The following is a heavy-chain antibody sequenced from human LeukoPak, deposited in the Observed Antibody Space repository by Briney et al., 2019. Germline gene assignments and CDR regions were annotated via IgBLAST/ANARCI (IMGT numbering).Heavy chain of an antibody. V-gene: IGHV4-39*01. CDR1: GGSISSSSYY. CDR2: IYYSGST. Sequence: SETLSLTCTVSGGSISSSSYYWGWIRQPPGKGLEWIGSIYYSGSTYYNPSLKSRVTISVDTSKNQFSLKLSSVTAADTAVYYCVVVDTAMVRDSSGYYYVDYWGQGTLVTVSS. J-gene: IGHJ4*02. CDR3: VVVDTAMVRDSSGYYYVDY. D-gene: IGHD5-18*01.